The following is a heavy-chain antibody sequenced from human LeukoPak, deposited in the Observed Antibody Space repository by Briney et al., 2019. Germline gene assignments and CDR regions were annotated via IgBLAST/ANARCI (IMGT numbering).Heavy chain of an antibody. V-gene: IGHV3-21*04. J-gene: IGHJ4*02. CDR1: GFTFSACS. D-gene: IGHD6-19*01. Sequence: GGSLRLSCAASGFTFSACSMNWVRQAPGKGLEWASSISSSSSYIYYADSVKGRFTISRDNAKNSLYLQMNSLRVEDTAFYYCAKDNRRHYTSGPNPDSLHWGQGALVTVSS. CDR3: AKDNRRHYTSGPNPDSLH. CDR2: ISSSSSYI.